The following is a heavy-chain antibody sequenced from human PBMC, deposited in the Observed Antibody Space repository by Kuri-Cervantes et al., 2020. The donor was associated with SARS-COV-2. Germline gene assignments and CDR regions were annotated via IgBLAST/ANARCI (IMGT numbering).Heavy chain of an antibody. J-gene: IGHJ6*03. CDR3: ARDGAARRLYMDV. CDR2: IYYSGST. Sequence: SETLSLTCTVSGGSISSYYWSWIRQPPGKGLEWIGSIYYSGSTYYNPSLKSRVTISVDTSKNQFSLKLSSVTAADTAVYYCARDGAARRLYMDVWGKGTTVTVSS. V-gene: IGHV4-59*05. D-gene: IGHD6-6*01. CDR1: GGSISSYY.